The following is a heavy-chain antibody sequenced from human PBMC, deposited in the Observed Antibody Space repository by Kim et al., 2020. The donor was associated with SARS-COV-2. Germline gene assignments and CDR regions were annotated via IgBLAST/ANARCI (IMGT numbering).Heavy chain of an antibody. CDR3: AKDLGYDFWSGYIPW. J-gene: IGHJ4*02. CDR2: ISGSGGST. V-gene: IGHV3-23*01. D-gene: IGHD3-3*01. CDR1: GFTFSSYA. Sequence: GGSLRLSCAASGFTFSSYAMSWVRQAPGKGLEWVSAISGSGGSTYYADSVKGRFTISRDNSKNTLYLQMNSLRAEDTAVYYCAKDLGYDFWSGYIPWWGQGTLVTVSS.